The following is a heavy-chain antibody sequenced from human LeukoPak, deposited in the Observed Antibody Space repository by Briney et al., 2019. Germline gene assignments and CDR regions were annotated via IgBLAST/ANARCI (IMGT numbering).Heavy chain of an antibody. CDR3: ARQFVSSFYYFDY. V-gene: IGHV3-53*01. Sequence: PGGSLRLSCAAFGFTVSSNYMNWVRQAPGKGREWVSVIYTGGGTYYADSVKGRFTISRDNSKNTLYLQMNRLRAEDTAVYYCARQFVSSFYYFDYWGQGTLVTVSS. J-gene: IGHJ4*02. CDR2: IYTGGGT. CDR1: GFTVSSNY. D-gene: IGHD6-13*01.